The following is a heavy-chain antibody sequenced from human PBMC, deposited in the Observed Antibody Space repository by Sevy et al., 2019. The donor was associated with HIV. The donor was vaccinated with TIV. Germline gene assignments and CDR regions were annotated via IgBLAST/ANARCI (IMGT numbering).Heavy chain of an antibody. V-gene: IGHV3-23*01. CDR2: ISGRGGST. CDR3: AKDLRGYYRPLDY. J-gene: IGHJ4*02. D-gene: IGHD3-22*01. Sequence: GGSLRLSCAASGFTFSNYAMSWVRQAPGKGLEWVSGISGRGGSTYYADSVKGRFTISRDNSKNTLYLQMNSLRAEDTALYYCAKDLRGYYRPLDYWGQGTLVTVSS. CDR1: GFTFSNYA.